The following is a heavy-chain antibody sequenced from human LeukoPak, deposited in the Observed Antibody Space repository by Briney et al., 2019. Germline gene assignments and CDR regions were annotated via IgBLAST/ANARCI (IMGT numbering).Heavy chain of an antibody. CDR1: GFTFSNYW. D-gene: IGHD6-6*01. Sequence: PGGSLRLSCAASGFTFSNYWMHWVRQAPGKGLEWVVVIWYDGSNKYYADSVKGRFTISRDNSKNTLYLQMNSLRAEDTAVYYCARVLGSSAPLPDYWGQGTLVTVSS. CDR3: ARVLGSSAPLPDY. CDR2: IWYDGSNK. V-gene: IGHV3-33*08. J-gene: IGHJ4*02.